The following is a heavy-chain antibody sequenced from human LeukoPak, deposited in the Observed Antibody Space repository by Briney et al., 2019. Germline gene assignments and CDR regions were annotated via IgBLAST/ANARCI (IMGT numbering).Heavy chain of an antibody. J-gene: IGHJ4*02. V-gene: IGHV1-8*01. CDR1: GYTFTSYD. D-gene: IGHD3-9*01. CDR3: ARVPAGIGGYFDWVRRTAFDY. CDR2: MNPNSGNT. Sequence: ASVKVSCKASGYTFTSYDINWVRQATGQGLEWMGWMNPNSGNTGYAQKFQGRVTMTRNTSISTAYMELSSLRSEDTAVYYCARVPAGIGGYFDWVRRTAFDYWGQGTLVTVSS.